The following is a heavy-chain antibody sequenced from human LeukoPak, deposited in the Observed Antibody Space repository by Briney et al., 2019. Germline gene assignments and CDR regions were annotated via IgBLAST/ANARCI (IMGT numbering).Heavy chain of an antibody. Sequence: RSSETLSLTCTVSGGSISNYYWSWMRQTPGMGLEWIGYVFYSGSTNYNPSLKSRLTISIDTSRNRFSLNLRSVTAADTAVYYCARGPLYCSSTSCYQEGNFDYWGQGALVTVSS. D-gene: IGHD2-2*01. CDR1: GGSISNYY. CDR2: VFYSGST. J-gene: IGHJ4*02. V-gene: IGHV4-59*12. CDR3: ARGPLYCSSTSCYQEGNFDY.